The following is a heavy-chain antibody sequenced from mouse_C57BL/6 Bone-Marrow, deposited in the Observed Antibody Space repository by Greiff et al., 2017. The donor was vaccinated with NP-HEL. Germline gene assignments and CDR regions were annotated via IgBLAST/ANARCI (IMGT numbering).Heavy chain of an antibody. J-gene: IGHJ3*01. CDR2: ISDGGSYT. CDR3: ARDGYYCSSYEGFSY. D-gene: IGHD1-1*01. V-gene: IGHV5-4*01. CDR1: GFTFSSYA. Sequence: EVKLVESGGGLVKPGGSLKISCAASGFTFSSYAMYWVRQTPEKRLEWVATISDGGSYTYYPDNVKGRFTIFRDNAQNNLYLQMSPLKSEDTAMYYCARDGYYCSSYEGFSYWGQGTLVTVSA.